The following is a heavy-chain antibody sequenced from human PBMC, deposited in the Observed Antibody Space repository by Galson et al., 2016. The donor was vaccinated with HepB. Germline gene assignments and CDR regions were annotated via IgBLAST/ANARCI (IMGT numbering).Heavy chain of an antibody. CDR3: ARSREYFGSGSYLDY. CDR1: GFNFISYG. CDR2: AWFDGNYK. D-gene: IGHD3-9*01. J-gene: IGHJ4*02. Sequence: SLRLSCAASGFNFISYGMHWVRQAPGKGLEWVAVAWFDGNYKDYAESVKGRITVSRDNTKNTLSLQLDSLRAEYTAVYHCARSREYFGSGSYLDYWGQGTLVIVSS. V-gene: IGHV3-33*01.